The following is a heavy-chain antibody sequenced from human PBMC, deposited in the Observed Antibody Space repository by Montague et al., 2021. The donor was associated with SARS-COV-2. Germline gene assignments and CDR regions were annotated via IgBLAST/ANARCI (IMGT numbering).Heavy chain of an antibody. CDR1: GVSVNSGSHY. CDR3: AREARGYSYGVFPGFDY. D-gene: IGHD5-18*01. J-gene: IGHJ4*02. CDR2: VYYSGTT. Sequence: SETLSLTCSVSGVSVNSGSHYWSWIRQPPGKGLEWIGYVYYSGTTKYXPSLQSRVSISLDTSNNQFSLSLRSVTSADSAVYFCAREARGYSYGVFPGFDYWGLGALVTVSS. V-gene: IGHV4-61*01.